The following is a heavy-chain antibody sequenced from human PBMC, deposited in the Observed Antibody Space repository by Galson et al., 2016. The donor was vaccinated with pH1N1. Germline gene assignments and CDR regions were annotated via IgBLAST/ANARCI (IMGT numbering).Heavy chain of an antibody. V-gene: IGHV1-69*04. J-gene: IGHJ4*02. CDR3: ARARGHAAMDPFDF. CDR2: ITPMSSIA. Sequence: SVKVSCKASGGTFSSDGVSWVRQAPGQGLEWIGRITPMSSIASIAQKFLGRVTITAESMITVHMGVNSLGPEDTAVYFCARARGHAAMDPFDFWGQGTLVTVSS. D-gene: IGHD5-18*01. CDR1: GGTFSSDG.